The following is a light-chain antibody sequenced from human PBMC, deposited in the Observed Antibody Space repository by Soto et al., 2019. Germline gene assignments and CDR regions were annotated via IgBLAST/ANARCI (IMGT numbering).Light chain of an antibody. Sequence: QSALTQPPSASGSPGQSVTISCTGTTSDYVSWYQQYPGKAPKLIIYDVTERPSGVPDRFSGSKSGTTASLTVSGLQAEDEADYFCSSHAGARHSLFGGGTKLTVL. CDR3: SSHAGARHSL. V-gene: IGLV2-8*01. CDR2: DVT. CDR1: TSDY. J-gene: IGLJ2*01.